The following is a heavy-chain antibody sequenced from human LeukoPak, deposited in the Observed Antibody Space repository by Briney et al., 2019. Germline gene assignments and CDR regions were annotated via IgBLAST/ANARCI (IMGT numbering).Heavy chain of an antibody. V-gene: IGHV3-7*01. CDR2: IKTDGSET. Sequence: GGSLRLSCAASGFTFRSYWMTWVRQAPGKGLEWLANIKTDGSETYDMDSVKGRFTISRDNAKKLVYLQMNSLRGEDTAVYYCGGFGYEAAVDLWGQGTLVTVSS. CDR3: GGFGYEAAVDL. J-gene: IGHJ4*02. CDR1: GFTFRSYW. D-gene: IGHD6-13*01.